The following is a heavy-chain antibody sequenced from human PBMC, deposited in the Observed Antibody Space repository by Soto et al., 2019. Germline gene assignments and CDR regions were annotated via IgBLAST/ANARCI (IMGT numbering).Heavy chain of an antibody. Sequence: QVQLVQSGAEVKKPGASVKVSCKASGYTFTSNDIYWLRQAPGQGPEWMGWMNPKSGDARYAQKFQDRLIMTRDTSITTAYMELTSLTSEDTAVYYCARGRPGGGVKRSWFDPWGQGTRVTVSS. J-gene: IGHJ5*02. V-gene: IGHV1-8*01. CDR3: ARGRPGGGVKRSWFDP. D-gene: IGHD2-8*02. CDR1: GYTFTSND. CDR2: MNPKSGDA.